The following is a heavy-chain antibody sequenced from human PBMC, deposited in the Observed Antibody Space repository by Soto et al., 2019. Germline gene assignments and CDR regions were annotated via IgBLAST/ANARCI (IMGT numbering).Heavy chain of an antibody. CDR3: ARHGSISY. CDR2: IYYSGST. J-gene: IGHJ4*02. CDR1: GGSISSSSYY. Sequence: PSETLSLTCTVSGGSISSSSYYWGWIRQPPGKGLEWIGSIYYSGSTYYNPSLKSRVTISVDTSKNQFSLKLSSVTAADTAVYYCARHGSISYWGQGTLVTVSS. D-gene: IGHD1-26*01. V-gene: IGHV4-39*01.